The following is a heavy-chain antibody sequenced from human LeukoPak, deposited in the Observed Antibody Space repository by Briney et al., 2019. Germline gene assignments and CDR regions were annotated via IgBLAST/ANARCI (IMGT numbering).Heavy chain of an antibody. CDR1: GGSISGSSYY. J-gene: IGHJ5*02. CDR3: ARRVGANIKRLNWFDP. Sequence: PSETLSLTCTVSGGSISGSSYYWGWIRQPPGKGLEWIGSIYYSGSTYYNPSLKSRVTISVDTSKNQFSLKLNSVTATDTAVYYCARRVGANIKRLNWFDPWGQGTLVTVSS. V-gene: IGHV4-39*01. CDR2: IYYSGST. D-gene: IGHD1-26*01.